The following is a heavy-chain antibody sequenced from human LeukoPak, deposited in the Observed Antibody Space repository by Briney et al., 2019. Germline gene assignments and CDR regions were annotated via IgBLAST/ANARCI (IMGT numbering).Heavy chain of an antibody. Sequence: GGSLRLSCAASGFTFSSYAMHWVRQAPGKGLEWVAVISYDGSNKYYADSVKGRFTISRDNSKNTLYLQMNSLRAEDTAVYYCAGGGYYGSGSLNYWGQGTLVTVSS. V-gene: IGHV3-30*04. CDR2: ISYDGSNK. CDR1: GFTFSSYA. J-gene: IGHJ4*02. D-gene: IGHD3-10*01. CDR3: AGGGYYGSGSLNY.